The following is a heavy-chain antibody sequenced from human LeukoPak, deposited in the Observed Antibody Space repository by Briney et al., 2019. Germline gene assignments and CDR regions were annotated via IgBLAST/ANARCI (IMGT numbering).Heavy chain of an antibody. D-gene: IGHD3-10*01. J-gene: IGHJ5*01. CDR3: AREPVRKRWFDS. Sequence: GGSLRLSCAASGFTFSSYGMHWVRQAPGKGLEWVANIKHDGSEEHYVDSVQGRLTISRDNAKNSLYLQMNSLRAEDTAVYYCAREPVRKRWFDSWGQGTLVTVSS. CDR2: IKHDGSEE. CDR1: GFTFSSYG. V-gene: IGHV3-7*03.